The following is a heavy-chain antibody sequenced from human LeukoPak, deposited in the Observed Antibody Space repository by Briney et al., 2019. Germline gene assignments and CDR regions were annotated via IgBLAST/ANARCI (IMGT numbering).Heavy chain of an antibody. V-gene: IGHV4-34*09. CDR1: GGSFSGYY. CDR2: INHSGST. CDR3: ARGGDYDILTGYYIPPYFDY. Sequence: SETLSLTCAVYGGSFSGYYWSWIRQPPGKGLEWIGEINHSGSTNYNPSLKSRVTISVDTSKNQFSLKLSSVTAADTAVYYCARGGDYDILTGYYIPPYFDYWGQGTLVTVSS. J-gene: IGHJ4*02. D-gene: IGHD3-9*01.